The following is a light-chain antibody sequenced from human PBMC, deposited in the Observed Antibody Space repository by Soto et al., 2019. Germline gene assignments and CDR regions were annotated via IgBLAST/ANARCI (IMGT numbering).Light chain of an antibody. CDR1: NSNIGAGYD. CDR2: GNS. Sequence: QSVLTQPPSVSGAPVQRVTISCSGSNSNIGAGYDVHWYQQLPGTAPKLLIYGNSNRPSGVPDRFSGSKSVTSASLAITGLQAEDEADYYCQSYDSRLSGSVFGTGTKVTVL. V-gene: IGLV1-40*01. CDR3: QSYDSRLSGSV. J-gene: IGLJ1*01.